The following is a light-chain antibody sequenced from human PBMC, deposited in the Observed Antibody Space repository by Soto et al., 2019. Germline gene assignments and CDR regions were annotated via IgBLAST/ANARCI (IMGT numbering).Light chain of an antibody. CDR1: SSDVGAYDY. J-gene: IGLJ2*01. CDR2: EVS. V-gene: IGLV2-8*01. Sequence: QSVLTQPPSASGSPGQSVTISCTGTSSDVGAYDYASWYQQHPGKAPKLMIYEVSQRPSGVPDRFSGSKSGNTASLTISGLQAEDEGDYYCSSFAGINNLLFGGGTQLTV. CDR3: SSFAGINNLL.